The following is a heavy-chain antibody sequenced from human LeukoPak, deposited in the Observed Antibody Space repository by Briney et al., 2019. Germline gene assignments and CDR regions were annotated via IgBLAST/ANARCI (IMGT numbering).Heavy chain of an antibody. D-gene: IGHD4-23*01. J-gene: IGHJ4*02. CDR2: IQHDGSEE. CDR3: GSVDDHGGRSAFRPLDC. Sequence: GWALTLSNPRCGFTFSEQWLRWVLHAPGTGPELVANIQHDGSEENCVDSVQGRFTIYRDNADNTLYLQLNSRRAEDMAVYYCGSVDDHGGRSAFRPLDCWGQETLVTVSA. V-gene: IGHV3-7*03. CDR1: GFTFSEQW.